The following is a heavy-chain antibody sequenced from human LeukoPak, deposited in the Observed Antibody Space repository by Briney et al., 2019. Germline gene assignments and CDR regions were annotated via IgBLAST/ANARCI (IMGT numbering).Heavy chain of an antibody. V-gene: IGHV3-21*01. J-gene: IGHJ4*02. D-gene: IGHD4-17*01. CDR1: GFTFSNYE. CDR3: ARRRTTVTTSLDY. Sequence: GGSLRLSCAASGFTFSNYEMNWVRQAPGKGLQWVSSISSSSSYISYADSVKGRFTISRDNAKNSLYQQMNSLRAEDTAVYYCARRRTTVTTSLDYWGQGTLVTVSS. CDR2: ISSSSSYI.